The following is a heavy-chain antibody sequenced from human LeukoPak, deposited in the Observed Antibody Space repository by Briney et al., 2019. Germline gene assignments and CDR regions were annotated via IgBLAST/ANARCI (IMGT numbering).Heavy chain of an antibody. J-gene: IGHJ5*02. CDR1: GYTFTNNW. V-gene: IGHV3-7*01. CDR2: VNEDGSEQ. D-gene: IGHD5-24*01. CDR3: ARGRGWIDP. Sequence: HPGGSLRLSCEASGYTFTNNWMTWFRQAPGKGLEWVANVNEDGSEQNYLDSVKGRFTISRDNAKNSVYLQMNNLRVEETAVYYCARGRGWIDPWGQGTLVTVSS.